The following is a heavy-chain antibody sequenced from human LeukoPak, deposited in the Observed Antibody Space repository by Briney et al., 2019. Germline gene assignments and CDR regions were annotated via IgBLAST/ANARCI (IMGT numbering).Heavy chain of an antibody. CDR3: AKNPGPSTLDSTLDY. Sequence: PGGSLRFSCAASGFTFSSYAMSWVRQAPGKGLEWVSAISGSGGSTYYADSVKGRFTISRDNSKNTLYLQMNSLRAEDTAVYYCAKNPGPSTLDSTLDYWGQGTLVTVSS. J-gene: IGHJ4*02. CDR1: GFTFSSYA. CDR2: ISGSGGST. V-gene: IGHV3-23*01. D-gene: IGHD2-2*01.